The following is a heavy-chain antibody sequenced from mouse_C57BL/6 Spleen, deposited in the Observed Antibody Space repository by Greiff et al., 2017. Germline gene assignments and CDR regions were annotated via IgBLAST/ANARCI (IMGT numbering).Heavy chain of an antibody. J-gene: IGHJ1*03. CDR3: ARGSTFDV. Sequence: VQLQQPGAELVRPGSSVKLSCKASGYTFTSYWMHWVKQRPIQGLEWIGNIDPSDSETHYNQKFKDKATLTVDTSSSTAYMQLSSLTSEDSAVYYCARGSTFDVWGTGTTLTVSS. CDR2: IDPSDSET. D-gene: IGHD5-1*01. CDR1: GYTFTSYW. V-gene: IGHV1-52*01.